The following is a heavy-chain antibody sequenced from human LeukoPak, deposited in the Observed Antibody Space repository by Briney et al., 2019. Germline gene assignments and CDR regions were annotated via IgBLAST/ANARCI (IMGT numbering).Heavy chain of an antibody. V-gene: IGHV4-39*01. CDR2: IYFSGNT. D-gene: IGHD3-10*01. CDR3: ARVKFSSGSYTYFDY. J-gene: IGHJ4*02. Sequence: PSETLSLTCTVSGDSISSSRYYWDWIRQPPGKGLEWIGSIYFSGNTYYSPSLKSRLTISVDTSRNQFSLKLSSVTAADTAVYYCARVKFSSGSYTYFDYWGQGTLVTVSS. CDR1: GDSISSSRYY.